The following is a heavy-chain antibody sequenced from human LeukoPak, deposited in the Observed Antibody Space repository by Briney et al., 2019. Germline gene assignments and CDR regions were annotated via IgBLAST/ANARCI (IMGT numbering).Heavy chain of an antibody. J-gene: IGHJ3*02. D-gene: IGHD6-13*01. CDR2: IYYSGST. CDR3: ARGAAAGKGDAFDI. CDR1: GGSISSSSYS. Sequence: SETLSLTCTVSGGSISSSSYSWGWIRQPPGKGLEWIGSIYYSGSTYYNPSLKSRVTISLDTSKNQFSLKLSSVTAADTAVYYCARGAAAGKGDAFDIWGQGTMVTVSS. V-gene: IGHV4-39*07.